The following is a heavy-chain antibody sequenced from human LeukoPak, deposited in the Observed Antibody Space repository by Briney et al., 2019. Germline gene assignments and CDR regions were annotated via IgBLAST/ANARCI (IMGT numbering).Heavy chain of an antibody. CDR3: ARTPAVTTYPFDY. Sequence: GESLRISCKGSGYSFTSYWIGWVRQMPGKGLEWMGIIYPGDSDTRYSPSFQGQVTISADKSISTAYLQWSSLKASDTAMYYCARTPAVTTYPFDYWGQGTLVTVSS. CDR2: IYPGDSDT. V-gene: IGHV5-51*01. D-gene: IGHD4-17*01. J-gene: IGHJ4*02. CDR1: GYSFTSYW.